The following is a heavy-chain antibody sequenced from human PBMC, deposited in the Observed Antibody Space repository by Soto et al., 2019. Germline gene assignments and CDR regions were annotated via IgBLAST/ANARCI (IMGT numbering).Heavy chain of an antibody. D-gene: IGHD2-2*02. J-gene: IGHJ6*02. CDR1: GFTFSTYS. CDR2: ISSRSDI. CDR3: AREYTAWPLAYGLDV. Sequence: GSLRLSCVGSGFTFSTYSINWVRQAPGKGLEWGSSISSRSDIYYADSVKGRFTISRDNAKNSVSLQMNSLRAEDTAVYYCAREYTAWPLAYGLDVWGQGTTVT. V-gene: IGHV3-21*01.